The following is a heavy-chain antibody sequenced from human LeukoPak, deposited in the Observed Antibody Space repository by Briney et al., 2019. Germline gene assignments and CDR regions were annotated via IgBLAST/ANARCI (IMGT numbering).Heavy chain of an antibody. D-gene: IGHD2-2*01. V-gene: IGHV3-7*03. CDR1: GFTFSQYW. CDR2: IKHDGSEKQYGSEK. CDR3: ARDRVVPAAGSYYYYYMDV. Sequence: GGSLRLSCAASGFTFSQYWMSWVRQAPGKGLEWVANIKHDGSEKQYGSEKNYVDSVKGRFTISRDNAKNSLYLQMNSLRAEDTAVYYCARDRVVPAAGSYYYYYMDVWGKGTTVTVSS. J-gene: IGHJ6*03.